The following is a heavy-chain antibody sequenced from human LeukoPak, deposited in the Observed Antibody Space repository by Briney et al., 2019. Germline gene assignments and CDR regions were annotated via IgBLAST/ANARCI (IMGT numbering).Heavy chain of an antibody. CDR2: IIPIFGTA. D-gene: IGHD2-2*02. CDR3: ARSTLLGYCISTSCYNVRFDR. V-gene: IGHV1-69*05. J-gene: IGHJ5*02. Sequence: SVKVSCKASGGTFSSYAISWVRQAPGQGLEWMGGIIPIFGTANYAQKFQGRVTITTDESTSTAYLELSSLRSEDTGVYCCARSTLLGYCISTSCYNVRFDRWGQGSLVTVSA. CDR1: GGTFSSYA.